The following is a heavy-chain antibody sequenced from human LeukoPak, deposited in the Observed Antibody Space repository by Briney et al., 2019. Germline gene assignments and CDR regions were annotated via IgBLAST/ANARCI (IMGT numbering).Heavy chain of an antibody. Sequence: ASVKVSCKASGGTFSSYAISWVRQAPGQGLEWMGRIIPILGIANYAQKFQGRVTITADKSTSTAYMELSSLRSEDTAVYYCARDGAVADYGMDVWGQGTTVTVSS. CDR2: IIPILGIA. J-gene: IGHJ6*02. CDR1: GGTFSSYA. D-gene: IGHD6-19*01. CDR3: ARDGAVADYGMDV. V-gene: IGHV1-69*04.